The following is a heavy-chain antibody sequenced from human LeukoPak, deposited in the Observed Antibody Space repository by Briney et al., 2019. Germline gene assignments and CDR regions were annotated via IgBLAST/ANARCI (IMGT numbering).Heavy chain of an antibody. CDR2: ISYDGSNK. J-gene: IGHJ4*02. V-gene: IGHV3-30*18. Sequence: GGSLRLSCAASGFTFSSYGMHWVRQAPGKGLEWVAVISYDGSNKYYADSVKGRFTISRDNSKNTLYLQMNSLRAEDTAVYYCAKTLGRELPGYWGQGTLVTVSS. CDR3: AKTLGRELPGY. CDR1: GFTFSSYG. D-gene: IGHD1-26*01.